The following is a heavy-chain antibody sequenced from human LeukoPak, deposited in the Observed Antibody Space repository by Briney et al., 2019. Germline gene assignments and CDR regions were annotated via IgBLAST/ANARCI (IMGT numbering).Heavy chain of an antibody. CDR1: GGSFSGYY. V-gene: IGHV4-34*01. CDR3: ARTGLRGARTFDY. D-gene: IGHD3-10*01. J-gene: IGHJ4*02. Sequence: SETLSLTCAVYGGSFSGYYGSWIRQPPGKGLDWIGEINHSGSTNYNPSLKSRVAISVDTSKNQFSLKLSSVTAADTAVYYCARTGLRGARTFDYWGQGTLVTVSS. CDR2: INHSGST.